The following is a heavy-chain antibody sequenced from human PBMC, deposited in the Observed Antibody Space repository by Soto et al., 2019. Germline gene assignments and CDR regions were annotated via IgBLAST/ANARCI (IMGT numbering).Heavy chain of an antibody. J-gene: IGHJ4*02. V-gene: IGHV1-2*02. CDR1: GYTFTGYY. D-gene: IGHD3-22*01. CDR3: AILSPGTMVVVSKY. Sequence: ASVKVSCKASGYTFTGYYMHWVRQAPGQGLEWMGWINPNSGGTNYAQKFQGRVTMTRDTSISTAYMALSRLRSDDTAVYYCAILSPGTMVVVSKYWGQGTLVTGSS. CDR2: INPNSGGT.